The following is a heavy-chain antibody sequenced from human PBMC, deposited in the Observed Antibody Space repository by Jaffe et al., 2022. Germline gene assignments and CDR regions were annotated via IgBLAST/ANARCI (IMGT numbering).Heavy chain of an antibody. D-gene: IGHD3-3*01. V-gene: IGHV3-48*01. J-gene: IGHJ6*03. Sequence: EVQLVESGGGLVQPGGSLRLSCVASGFTFSSYSMNWVRQAPGKGLEWVSYISNSSSTIYYADSVKGRFTISRDNAKNSLYLQMNSLRAEDTAVYYCAREADFTIFGVVINYYYYYYMDVWGKGTTVTVSS. CDR3: AREADFTIFGVVINYYYYYYMDV. CDR2: ISNSSSTI. CDR1: GFTFSSYS.